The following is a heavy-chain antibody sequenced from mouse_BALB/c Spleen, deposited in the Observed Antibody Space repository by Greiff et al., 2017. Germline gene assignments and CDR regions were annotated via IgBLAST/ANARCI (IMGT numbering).Heavy chain of an antibody. D-gene: IGHD1-1*02. CDR3: ARAYDGSDYFDY. CDR1: GFTFSSYA. Sequence: DVHLVESGGGLVKPGGSLKLSCAASGFTFSSYAMSWVRQTPEKRLEWVASISSGGSTYYPDSVKGRFTISRDNARNILYLQMSSLRSEDTAMYYCARAYDGSDYFDYWGQGTTLTVSS. V-gene: IGHV5-6-5*01. J-gene: IGHJ2*01. CDR2: ISSGGST.